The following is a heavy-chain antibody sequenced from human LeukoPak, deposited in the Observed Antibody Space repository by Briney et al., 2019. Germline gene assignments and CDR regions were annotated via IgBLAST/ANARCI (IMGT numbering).Heavy chain of an antibody. CDR2: ISNNGGYT. CDR1: GFTFSSYS. J-gene: IGHJ4*02. V-gene: IGHV3-23*01. CDR3: AKQLGYCSDGSCYFPY. Sequence: GGSLRLSCAASGFTFSSYSMNWVRQAPGKGLEWVSVISNNGGYTYYADSVQGRFTISRDNSKSTLCLQMNSLRAEDTAVYYCAKQLGYCSDGSCYFPYWGQGTLVTVSS. D-gene: IGHD2-15*01.